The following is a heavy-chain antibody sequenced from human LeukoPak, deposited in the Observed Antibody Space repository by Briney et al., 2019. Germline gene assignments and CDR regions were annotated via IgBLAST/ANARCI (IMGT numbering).Heavy chain of an antibody. CDR1: GGSISSYY. Sequence: SGTLSLTCTDSGGSISSYYWSWIRQPPGKGLEWIGYIYYTGSTNYSPSLKSRVTISVDTSKNQFSLKLSSVTAADTAVYYCARRTGDAAIDYWGQGTLVTVSS. V-gene: IGHV4-59*08. CDR3: ARRTGDAAIDY. J-gene: IGHJ4*02. CDR2: IYYTGST. D-gene: IGHD7-27*01.